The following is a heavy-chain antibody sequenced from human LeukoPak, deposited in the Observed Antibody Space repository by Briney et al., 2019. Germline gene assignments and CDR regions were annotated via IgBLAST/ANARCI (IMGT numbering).Heavy chain of an antibody. CDR1: GGSFSGYY. Sequence: SETLSLTCAVYGGSFSGYYWSWIRQPPGKGLEWIGEINHSGSTNYNPSLKSRVTISVDTSKNQFSLKLSSVTAADTAVYYCAREGGSGGMFDYWGQGTLVTVSS. J-gene: IGHJ4*02. D-gene: IGHD2-15*01. CDR2: INHSGST. CDR3: AREGGSGGMFDY. V-gene: IGHV4-34*01.